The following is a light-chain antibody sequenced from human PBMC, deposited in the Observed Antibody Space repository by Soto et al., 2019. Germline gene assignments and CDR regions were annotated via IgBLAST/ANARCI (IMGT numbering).Light chain of an antibody. J-gene: IGLJ2*01. CDR1: SSDFGGYNY. Sequence: QSALTQPASVSGSSGQSITISCTGTSSDFGGYNYVSWYQQHPGKAPKLMIFEVTNRPSGVSNRFSGPKSANTASLTISGLQAEDEADYYCSSYTTSSTVVFGGGTKLTVL. V-gene: IGLV2-14*01. CDR3: SSYTTSSTVV. CDR2: EVT.